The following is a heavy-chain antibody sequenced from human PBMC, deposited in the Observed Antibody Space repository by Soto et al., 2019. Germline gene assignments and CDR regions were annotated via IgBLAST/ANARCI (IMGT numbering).Heavy chain of an antibody. Sequence: QVQLQESGPGLVKPSGTLSLTCAVSGGSISSSNWWSWVRQPPGKGLEWIGEIYHSGSTNYNPSLKSRVTLSVDKSKNQFSLKLSSVTAADTAVYYCARVVIAVADHRYYYYGMDVWGQGTTVTVSS. J-gene: IGHJ6*02. CDR1: GGSISSSNW. D-gene: IGHD6-19*01. V-gene: IGHV4-4*02. CDR2: IYHSGST. CDR3: ARVVIAVADHRYYYYGMDV.